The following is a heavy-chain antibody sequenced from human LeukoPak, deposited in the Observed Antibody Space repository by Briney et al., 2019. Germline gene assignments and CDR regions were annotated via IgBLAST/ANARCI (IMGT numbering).Heavy chain of an antibody. Sequence: SVKVSCKASGGTFSSYAISWVREAPGQGLEWMGRIIPILGIANYAQEFQGRVTITADKSTSTAYMELSSLRSEDTAVYYCARASESSGWYRGVGWFDPWGQGTLVTVSS. CDR2: IIPILGIA. CDR3: ARASESSGWYRGVGWFDP. V-gene: IGHV1-69*04. CDR1: GGTFSSYA. J-gene: IGHJ5*02. D-gene: IGHD6-19*01.